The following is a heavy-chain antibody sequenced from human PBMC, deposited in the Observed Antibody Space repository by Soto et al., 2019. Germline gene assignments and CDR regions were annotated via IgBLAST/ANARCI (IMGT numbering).Heavy chain of an antibody. CDR3: ARGMTPPGAPAWYYFDS. CDR1: GASITGTSY. Sequence: SETLSLTCTVSGASITGTSYWSWIRQPAGKGLEWIGRFSLSGTTNYNPSLRSRVTMSADVSKNQFSLRLTSVTAADTALYYCARGMTPPGAPAWYYFDSWGQGTLVTVSS. J-gene: IGHJ4*02. CDR2: FSLSGTT. V-gene: IGHV4-4*07. D-gene: IGHD2-8*02.